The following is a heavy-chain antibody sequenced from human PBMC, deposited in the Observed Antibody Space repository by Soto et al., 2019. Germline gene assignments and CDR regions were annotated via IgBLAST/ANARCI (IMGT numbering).Heavy chain of an antibody. J-gene: IGHJ4*02. V-gene: IGHV3-23*01. CDR2: ISGSGGST. D-gene: IGHD3-3*01. CDR3: ITYCDFGSGHYPH. Sequence: GGFLRLSCAASGFTFSSYAMSWVRQAPGKGLEWVSAISGSGGSTYYADSVKGRFTISRDNSKNTLYLEMNSLKSEDTAMYYCITYCDFGSGHYPHWGQGILVTVSS. CDR1: GFTFSSYA.